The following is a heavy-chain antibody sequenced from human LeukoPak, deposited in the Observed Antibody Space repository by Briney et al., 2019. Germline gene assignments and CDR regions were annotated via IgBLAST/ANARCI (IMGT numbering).Heavy chain of an antibody. CDR2: IYSGGST. D-gene: IGHD2-15*01. CDR3: ARVEVGYYFDY. CDR1: GFTVSSNY. Sequence: GGSLRLSCAASGFTVSSNYMSWVRQAPGKGLEWVSVIYSGGSTYYADSVEGRFTISRDNSKNTLYLQMNSLRAEDTAVYYCARVEVGYYFDYWGQGTLVTVSS. V-gene: IGHV3-66*01. J-gene: IGHJ4*02.